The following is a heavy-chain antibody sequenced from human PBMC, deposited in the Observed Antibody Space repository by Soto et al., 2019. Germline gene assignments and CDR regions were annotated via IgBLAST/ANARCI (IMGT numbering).Heavy chain of an antibody. J-gene: IGHJ3*02. D-gene: IGHD3-22*01. V-gene: IGHV4-31*03. Sequence: QVQLQESGPGLVKPSQTLSLTCTVSGGSISSGGYYWSWIRQHPGKGLEWIGYIYYSGSTYYNPSLRSRVTISVDTSKNQFSLKLSSVTAADTAVYYCARDTYYYDSSGYYSYAFDIWGQGTMVTVSS. CDR3: ARDTYYYDSSGYYSYAFDI. CDR1: GGSISSGGYY. CDR2: IYYSGST.